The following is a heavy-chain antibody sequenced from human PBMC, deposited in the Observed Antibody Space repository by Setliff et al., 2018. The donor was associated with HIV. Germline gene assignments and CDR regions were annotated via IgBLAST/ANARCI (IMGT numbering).Heavy chain of an antibody. Sequence: GASVKVSCKASGYTFTSYYMHWVRQAPGQGLEWMGMVYPSDGSTSYAQKFQGRVTMTRDTSTGTIYMELNSLTSEDTAVYYCARDNTAFDIWGQGTMVTVSS. V-gene: IGHV1-46*01. CDR3: ARDNTAFDI. CDR2: VYPSDGST. J-gene: IGHJ3*02. D-gene: IGHD2-2*02. CDR1: GYTFTSYY.